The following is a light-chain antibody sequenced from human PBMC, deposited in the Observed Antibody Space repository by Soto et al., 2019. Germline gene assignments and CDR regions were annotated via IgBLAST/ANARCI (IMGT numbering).Light chain of an antibody. CDR2: TAS. Sequence: DIQMTQSPSSVSASVGDRVTITCRASQDINKWLAWYQQKPGLAPNLLIYTASTLQRGVPSRFSGSGSGTEFTLTISSLQPDDFATYYCQHYNSYSEAFGQGTKVDIK. V-gene: IGKV1D-16*01. CDR3: QHYNSYSEA. CDR1: QDINKW. J-gene: IGKJ1*01.